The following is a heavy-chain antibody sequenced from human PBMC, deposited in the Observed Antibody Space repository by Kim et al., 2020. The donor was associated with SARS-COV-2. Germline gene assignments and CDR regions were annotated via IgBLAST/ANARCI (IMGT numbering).Heavy chain of an antibody. Sequence: ASVKVSCKASGYTFTGYYMHWVRQAPGQGLEWMGRINPNSGGTNYAQKLQGRVTMTRDTSISTAYMELSRLRSDDTAVYYCAGDWNYYGSGSYHHGMWNWFEPWGQGTLVTVSS. D-gene: IGHD3-10*01. CDR1: GYTFTGYY. V-gene: IGHV1-2*06. CDR2: INPNSGGT. CDR3: AGDWNYYGSGSYHHGMWNWFEP. J-gene: IGHJ5*02.